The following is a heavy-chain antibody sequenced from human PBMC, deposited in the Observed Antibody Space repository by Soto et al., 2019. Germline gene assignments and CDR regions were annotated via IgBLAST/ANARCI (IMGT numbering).Heavy chain of an antibody. J-gene: IGHJ3*02. Sequence: RASVKVSCKASAYTFTSYGISWVRQAPGQGLEWMGWISAYNGNTNYAQKLQGRVTMTTDTSTSTAYMELRSLRSDDTAVYYCARDSLGAVAGTGAFDIWGQGTMVTVSS. CDR2: ISAYNGNT. D-gene: IGHD6-19*01. CDR3: ARDSLGAVAGTGAFDI. CDR1: AYTFTSYG. V-gene: IGHV1-18*01.